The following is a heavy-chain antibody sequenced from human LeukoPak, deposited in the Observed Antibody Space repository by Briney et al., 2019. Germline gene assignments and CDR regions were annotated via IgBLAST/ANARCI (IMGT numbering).Heavy chain of an antibody. CDR1: GGSISSYY. D-gene: IGHD3-10*01. J-gene: IGHJ6*02. CDR2: IYYSGST. V-gene: IGHV4-59*01. Sequence: PSETLSLTCTVSGGSISSYYWSWIQQPPGKGLEWIGYIYYSGSTNYNPSLKSRVTISVDTSKNQFSLKLSSVTAADTAVYYCARDQVLLWFGESPTYYYYGMDVWGQGTTVTVSS. CDR3: ARDQVLLWFGESPTYYYYGMDV.